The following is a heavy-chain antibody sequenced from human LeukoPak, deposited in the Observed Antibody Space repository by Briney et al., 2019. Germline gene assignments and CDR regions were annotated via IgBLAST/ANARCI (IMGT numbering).Heavy chain of an antibody. Sequence: PSETLSLTCTVSGGSISSGGYYWSWIRQHPGNGLEGIGYIYYSGSTYYNPSLKSRVTISVDTSKNQFSLKLSSVTAADTAVYYCAREVADYDSSGYYSSGDWFDPWGQGTLVTVSS. CDR3: AREVADYDSSGYYSSGDWFDP. V-gene: IGHV4-31*03. D-gene: IGHD3-22*01. CDR2: IYYSGST. CDR1: GGSISSGGYY. J-gene: IGHJ5*02.